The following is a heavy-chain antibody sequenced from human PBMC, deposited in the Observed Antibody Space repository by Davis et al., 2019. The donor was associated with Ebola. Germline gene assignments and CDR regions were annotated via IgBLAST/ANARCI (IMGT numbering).Heavy chain of an antibody. CDR2: IKEDGSEK. CDR3: ANRNWES. V-gene: IGHV3-7*01. Sequence: GESLKISCAASGFMFNTYWMNWVRQAPGKGLEWVASIKEDGSEKKYVDSVKGRFTMSRDNAENSLHLQMNSLRVEDTAVYYCANRNWESWGQGTLVSVSS. CDR1: GFMFNTYW. D-gene: IGHD7-27*01. J-gene: IGHJ4*02.